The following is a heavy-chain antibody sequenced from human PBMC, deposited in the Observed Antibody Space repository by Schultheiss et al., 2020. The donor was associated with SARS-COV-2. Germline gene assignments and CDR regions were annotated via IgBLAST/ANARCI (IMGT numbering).Heavy chain of an antibody. CDR2: ISAYNGNT. Sequence: ASVKVSCKASGYTFTSYGISWVRQAPGQGLEWMGWISAYNGNTNYAQKLQGRVTMTTDTSTSTAYMELRSLRSEDTAVYYCARERVRIAARQNYYYYGMDVWGQGTTVTVSS. D-gene: IGHD6-6*01. CDR3: ARERVRIAARQNYYYYGMDV. J-gene: IGHJ6*02. V-gene: IGHV1-18*01. CDR1: GYTFTSYG.